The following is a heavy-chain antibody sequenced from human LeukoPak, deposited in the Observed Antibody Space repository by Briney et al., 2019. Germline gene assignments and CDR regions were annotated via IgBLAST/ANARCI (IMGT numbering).Heavy chain of an antibody. CDR2: INHSGST. V-gene: IGHV4-34*01. D-gene: IGHD6-13*01. J-gene: IGHJ4*02. CDR1: GGSFSGYY. CDR3: AWIAAAGSRIY. Sequence: SETLSLTCAVYGGSFSGYYWSWIRQPPGKGLEWIGEINHSGSTNYNPSLKSRVTISVDTSKNQFSLKLSSVTAADTAVYYCAWIAAAGSRIYWGQGTLVTVSS.